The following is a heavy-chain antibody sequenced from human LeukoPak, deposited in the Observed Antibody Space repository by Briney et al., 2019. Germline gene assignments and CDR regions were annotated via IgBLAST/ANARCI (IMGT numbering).Heavy chain of an antibody. CDR1: GFTFSSFG. J-gene: IGHJ4*02. CDR3: ARGKVLYAAFDY. CDR2: IWYDGSNK. Sequence: GRSLRLSCAASGFTFSSFGMHWVRQAPGKGPEWVAVIWYDGSNKNYADSVKGRFTISRDNSKNTLYLQMNSLRAEDTAVYYCARGKVLYAAFDYWGQGTLVTVSS. D-gene: IGHD2-2*02. V-gene: IGHV3-33*01.